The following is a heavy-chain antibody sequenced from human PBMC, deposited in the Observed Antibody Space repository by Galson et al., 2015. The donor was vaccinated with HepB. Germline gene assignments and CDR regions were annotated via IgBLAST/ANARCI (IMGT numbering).Heavy chain of an antibody. CDR3: ARDASPYDFWSGYSGAPFDY. V-gene: IGHV3-33*01. CDR2: IWYDGSNE. D-gene: IGHD3-3*01. J-gene: IGHJ4*02. Sequence: SLRLSCAASGFTFSSYGMHWVRQAPGKGLEWVAVIWYDGSNEDYADSVKGRFTISRDNSKNTLYLQMNSLRAEDTAVYYCARDASPYDFWSGYSGAPFDYWGQGTLVAVSS. CDR1: GFTFSSYG.